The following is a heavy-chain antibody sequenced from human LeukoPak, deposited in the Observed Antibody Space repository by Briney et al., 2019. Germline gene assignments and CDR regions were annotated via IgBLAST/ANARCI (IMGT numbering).Heavy chain of an antibody. V-gene: IGHV3-64D*06. J-gene: IGHJ4*02. CDR3: VKTPYSSTWYVGDS. D-gene: IGHD2/OR15-2a*01. CDR1: GFTFSSYA. CDR2: INSDGDST. Sequence: GGSLRLSCSASGFTFSSYAMHWVRQAAGEGLEYVSAINSDGDSTYYADSVKGRFTISRDNSKHTLYLQMSSLRPEDSAVYYCVKTPYSSTWYVGDSWGQGTLVTVSS.